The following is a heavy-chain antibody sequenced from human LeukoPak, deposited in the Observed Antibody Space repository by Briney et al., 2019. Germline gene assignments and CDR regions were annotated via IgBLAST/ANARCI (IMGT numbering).Heavy chain of an antibody. V-gene: IGHV3-23*01. Sequence: PGGSLRLSCAASGFTFSNYAMSWVRQAPGKGLEWVSGISGSGGGGSTYHTDSVKGRFTISRDSSKNTLYLQMNSLRAEDTALYYCAKGYSGFVNAFDIWGQGTMVTVSS. CDR3: AKGYSGFVNAFDI. J-gene: IGHJ3*02. D-gene: IGHD5-12*01. CDR1: GFTFSNYA. CDR2: ISGSGGGGST.